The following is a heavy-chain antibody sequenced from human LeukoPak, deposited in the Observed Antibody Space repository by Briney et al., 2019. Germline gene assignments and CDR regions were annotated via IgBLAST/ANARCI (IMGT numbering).Heavy chain of an antibody. CDR3: ARGSGYWGKNSYFDY. CDR2: ISSNGGSI. V-gene: IGHV3-64*01. Sequence: GGGLRLSSAASGFTFIDYARHWVRQAPGKELEYVSAISSNGGSIHYANSVKGRFTISRDNSKNTLYLQMDSLRAEDTAVSYCARGSGYWGKNSYFDYWGQGTLVTVSS. D-gene: IGHD3-22*01. J-gene: IGHJ4*02. CDR1: GFTFIDYA.